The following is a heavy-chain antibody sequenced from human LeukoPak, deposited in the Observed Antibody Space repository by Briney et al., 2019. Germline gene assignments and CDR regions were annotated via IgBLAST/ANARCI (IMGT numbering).Heavy chain of an antibody. V-gene: IGHV3-64*04. CDR2: INSDGSYI. CDR3: AREGPYYGMDV. Sequence: GGSLRLSCSASGFTFSLYAMHWVRQAPGKGLEYVSAINSDGSYIYYADSVKGRFSISRDNSKNTLYLQMSSLRAEDTAVYYCAREGPYYGMDVWGQGTTVTVSS. J-gene: IGHJ6*02. CDR1: GFTFSLYA.